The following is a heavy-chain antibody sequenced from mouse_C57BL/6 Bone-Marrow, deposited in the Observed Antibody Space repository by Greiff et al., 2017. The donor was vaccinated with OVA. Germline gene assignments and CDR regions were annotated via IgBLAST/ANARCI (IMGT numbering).Heavy chain of an antibody. CDR1: GYSFTDYN. Sequence: EVQLQQSGPELVKPGASVKISCKASGYSFTDYNMNWVKQSNGKSLEWIGVINPNYGTTSYNQKFKGKATLTGDQSSSTAYMQLNSLTSGDSAVYYCARSYYYGSSTWFAYWGQGTLVTVSA. CDR3: ARSYYYGSSTWFAY. CDR2: INPNYGTT. V-gene: IGHV1-39*01. J-gene: IGHJ3*01. D-gene: IGHD1-1*01.